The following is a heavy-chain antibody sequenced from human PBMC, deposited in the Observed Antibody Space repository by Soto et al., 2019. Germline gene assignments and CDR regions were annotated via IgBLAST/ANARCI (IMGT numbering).Heavy chain of an antibody. CDR2: IYYSGST. CDR1: GGSISSYY. CDR3: ARDSVVRFGAFQGSYYYYGMDV. J-gene: IGHJ6*02. V-gene: IGHV4-59*01. D-gene: IGHD3-10*01. Sequence: PSETLSLTCTVSGGSISSYYWSWIRQPPGKGLEWIGYIYYSGSTNYNPSLKSRVTISVDTSKNQFSLKLSSVTAADTAVYYCARDSVVRFGAFQGSYYYYGMDVWGQGTTVTVSS.